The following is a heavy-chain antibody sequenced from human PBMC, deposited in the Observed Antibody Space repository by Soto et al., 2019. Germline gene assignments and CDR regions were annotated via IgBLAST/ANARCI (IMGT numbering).Heavy chain of an antibody. V-gene: IGHV3-33*01. J-gene: IGHJ4*02. Sequence: SLRLSCAASGFTFSSYGMHWVRQAPGKGLEWVAVIWYDGSNKYYADSVKGRFTISRDNSKNTLYLQMNSLRAEDTAVYYCARDLRLPAAGLDYWGQGTLVTVSS. CDR2: IWYDGSNK. D-gene: IGHD6-13*01. CDR3: ARDLRLPAAGLDY. CDR1: GFTFSSYG.